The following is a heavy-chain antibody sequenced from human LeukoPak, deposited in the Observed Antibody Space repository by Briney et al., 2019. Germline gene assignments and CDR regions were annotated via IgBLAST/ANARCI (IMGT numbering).Heavy chain of an antibody. Sequence: GGSLRLSCAASGFTFSSYSMSWVRQAPGRGPEWLSSISSSSSYIYYVDSVQGRFTISRDNAKNSLYLQMNSLRAEDTAVYYCARSFDNYYYHYMDVWGKGTTVTISS. J-gene: IGHJ6*03. D-gene: IGHD1-26*01. CDR2: ISSSSSYI. CDR1: GFTFSSYS. V-gene: IGHV3-21*06. CDR3: ARSFDNYYYHYMDV.